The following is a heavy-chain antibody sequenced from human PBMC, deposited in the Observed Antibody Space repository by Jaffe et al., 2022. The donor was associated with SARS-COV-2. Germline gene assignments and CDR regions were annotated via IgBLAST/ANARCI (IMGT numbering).Heavy chain of an antibody. Sequence: QLQLVQSGAEVKKPGASVKVSCKASGFTFSIYGVSWVRQAPGQGLEWMGWISAYSGDTNFAQNLQGRVTMTTDTSTSTAYMELRSLRSDDTAMYYCATGNTMVRGVISGYYHYYYGLDVWGQGTTVTVSS. CDR3: ATGNTMVRGVISGYYHYYYGLDV. CDR2: ISAYSGDT. CDR1: GFTFSIYG. V-gene: IGHV1-18*01. J-gene: IGHJ6*02. D-gene: IGHD3-10*01.